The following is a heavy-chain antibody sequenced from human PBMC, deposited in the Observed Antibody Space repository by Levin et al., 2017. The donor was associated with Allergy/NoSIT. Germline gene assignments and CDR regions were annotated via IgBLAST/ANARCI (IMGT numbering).Heavy chain of an antibody. Sequence: SLKISCAASGFTFDDYAMHWVRQAPGKGLEWVSGISWNSASIGYADSVKGRFTISRDNAKNSLYLQMNSLRAEDTALYYCAKDRFGGTGTSFDYWGQGTLVTVSS. CDR3: AKDRFGGTGTSFDY. D-gene: IGHD1-1*01. CDR1: GFTFDDYA. CDR2: ISWNSASI. V-gene: IGHV3-9*01. J-gene: IGHJ4*02.